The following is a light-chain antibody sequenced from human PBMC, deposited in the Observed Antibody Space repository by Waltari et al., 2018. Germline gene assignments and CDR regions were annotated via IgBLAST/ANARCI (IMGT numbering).Light chain of an antibody. Sequence: QSALTQPASVSGSPGQSITISCTGTSSDVGAYNYVSWYQQHPGKAPKLMIFDVRNRPSGVSNLFSGSKSGKTASLTISGLQAEDEAGYYCSSYISSSTLELFGGGTSLTVL. J-gene: IGLJ2*01. V-gene: IGLV2-14*03. CDR1: SSDVGAYNY. CDR2: DVR. CDR3: SSYISSSTLEL.